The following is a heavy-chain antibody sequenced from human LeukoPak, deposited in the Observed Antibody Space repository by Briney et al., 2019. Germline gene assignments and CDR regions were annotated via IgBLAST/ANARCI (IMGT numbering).Heavy chain of an antibody. Sequence: ASVKVSCKASGYTFTSYDINWVRQATGQGLEWMGWMNPNSGNTGYAQNFQGRVTMTRNTSISTAYMELSSLRSEDTAVYYCARFAIVGATMRWFDPWGQGTLVTVSS. J-gene: IGHJ5*02. CDR1: GYTFTSYD. V-gene: IGHV1-8*01. CDR3: ARFAIVGATMRWFDP. D-gene: IGHD1-26*01. CDR2: MNPNSGNT.